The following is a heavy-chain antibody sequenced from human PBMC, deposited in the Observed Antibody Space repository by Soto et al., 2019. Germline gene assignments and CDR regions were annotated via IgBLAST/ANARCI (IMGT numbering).Heavy chain of an antibody. D-gene: IGHD5-12*01. V-gene: IGHV1-3*04. Sequence: ASVKVSCKASGYDFSSYAMHWVRQAPGQRLEWMGWINIGSGNTEYSQNFQDRITITRDTSSSTVYMELNSLKSEDTAVYYCARDGGDCGYRLIYYYYFGLDVWGQGTMVTVS. CDR2: INIGSGNT. CDR3: ARDGGDCGYRLIYYYYFGLDV. J-gene: IGHJ6*02. CDR1: GYDFSSYA.